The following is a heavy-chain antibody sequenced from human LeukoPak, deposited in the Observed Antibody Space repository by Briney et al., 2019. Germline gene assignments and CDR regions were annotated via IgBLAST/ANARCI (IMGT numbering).Heavy chain of an antibody. CDR2: IRQSGRDM. J-gene: IGHJ5*02. Sequence: GGSLRLSCAASGFTFSDDWMIWVRQAPGKGLEWVANIRQSGRDMRYVDSVKGRFTISRDNAKNSLYPQMNSLRDEDTAVYYCARSIVVPPAAPYTWFDPWGQGTLVTVSS. CDR3: ARSIVVPPAAPYTWFDP. D-gene: IGHD2-2*01. CDR1: GFTFSDDW. V-gene: IGHV3-7*03.